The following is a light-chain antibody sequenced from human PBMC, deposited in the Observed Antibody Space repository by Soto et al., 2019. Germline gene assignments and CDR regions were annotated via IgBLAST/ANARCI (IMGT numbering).Light chain of an antibody. CDR3: SSYTTSTTRV. J-gene: IGLJ3*02. V-gene: IGLV2-14*01. CDR2: DVT. CDR1: DNDVGVYNY. Sequence: QSALTQPVSVSGSPGQSITISCTGTDNDVGVYNYVSWYQQHPGKAPKLIIYDVTNRPSGVSNRFPGSKSGNTASLTISGLQAEDEADYYCSSYTTSTTRVFGGGTKLTVL.